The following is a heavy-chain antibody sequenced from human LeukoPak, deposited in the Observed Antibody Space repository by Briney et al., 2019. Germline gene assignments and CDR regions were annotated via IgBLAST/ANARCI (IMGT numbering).Heavy chain of an antibody. Sequence: SETLSLTCAVYGGSFSGYYWSWIRQPPGKGLEWIGEINHSGSTNYNPSLKSRVTISVDKSKNQFSLKLSSVTAADTAVYYCARSWSRDFFDYWGQGTLVTVSS. J-gene: IGHJ4*02. CDR2: INHSGST. D-gene: IGHD6-13*01. CDR1: GGSFSGYY. CDR3: ARSWSRDFFDY. V-gene: IGHV4-34*01.